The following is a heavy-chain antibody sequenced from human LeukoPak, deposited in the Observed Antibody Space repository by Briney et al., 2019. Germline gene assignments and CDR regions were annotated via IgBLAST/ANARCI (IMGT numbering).Heavy chain of an antibody. CDR1: GFTFSTYS. CDR3: AKDHGYNWGGVFDY. J-gene: IGHJ4*02. D-gene: IGHD5-24*01. Sequence: GGSLRLSCAASGFTFSTYSMNWVRQAPGKGLEWVSYISSRSTTIYFADSVKGRFTISRDNSKNTLYLQMNSLRAEDTAVYYCAKDHGYNWGGVFDYWGQGTLVTVSS. V-gene: IGHV3-48*01. CDR2: ISSRSTTI.